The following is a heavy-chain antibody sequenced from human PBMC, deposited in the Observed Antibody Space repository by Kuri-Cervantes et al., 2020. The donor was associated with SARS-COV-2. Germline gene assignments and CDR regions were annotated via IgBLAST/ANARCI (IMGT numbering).Heavy chain of an antibody. Sequence: GESLKISCAASGFTFSSYTMHWVRQAPGKGLEWVSRINSDGSSTSYADSVKGRFTISRDNAKNTLYLQMNSLRADDTALYYCARKGLDSSGYSLGYDWGQGTLVTVPS. D-gene: IGHD3-22*01. CDR3: ARKGLDSSGYSLGYD. CDR2: INSDGSST. J-gene: IGHJ4*02. V-gene: IGHV3-74*01. CDR1: GFTFSSYT.